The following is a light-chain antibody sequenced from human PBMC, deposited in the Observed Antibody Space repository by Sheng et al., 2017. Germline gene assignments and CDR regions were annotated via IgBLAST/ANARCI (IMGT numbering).Light chain of an antibody. V-gene: IGKV3-20*01. CDR2: GAS. J-gene: IGKJ1*01. CDR1: QTVGRNY. CDR3: QHYGTSSET. Sequence: EIVLTQSPGTLSLSPGERATLSCRASQTVGRNYLAWYQQKPGQAPRILIYGASTRASGIPARFNGSGSGTDFTLTISRLEPEDFAVYYCQHYGTSSETFGQGTKVEIK.